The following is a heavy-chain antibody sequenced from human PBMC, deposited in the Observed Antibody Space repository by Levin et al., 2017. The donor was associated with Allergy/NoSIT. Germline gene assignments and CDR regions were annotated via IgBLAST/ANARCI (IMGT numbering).Heavy chain of an antibody. J-gene: IGHJ6*02. CDR3: AKDTGYSSSWYVGNYYYGMDV. CDR2: ISGSGGRT. D-gene: IGHD6-13*01. Sequence: GGSLRLSCAASGFTFSSYAMSWVRQAPGKGLEWVSAISGSGGRTYYADSVKGRFTISRDNSKNTLYLQMNSLRAEDTAVYYCAKDTGYSSSWYVGNYYYGMDVWGQGTTVTVSS. CDR1: GFTFSSYA. V-gene: IGHV3-23*01.